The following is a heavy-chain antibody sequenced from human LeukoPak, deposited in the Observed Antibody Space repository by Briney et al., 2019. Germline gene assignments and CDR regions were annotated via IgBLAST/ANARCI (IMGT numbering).Heavy chain of an antibody. V-gene: IGHV4-59*08. J-gene: IGHJ4*02. CDR1: GGSISSYY. CDR3: ARHPHYYFDNSAR. Sequence: SETLSLTCTVSGGSISSYYWSWIRQPPGKGLEWIGYIYYSGSTNYNPSLKSRVTISVDTSENQLSLRLSSVTAADTAVYYCARHPHYYFDNSARWGQGTLVTVSS. CDR2: IYYSGST. D-gene: IGHD3-22*01.